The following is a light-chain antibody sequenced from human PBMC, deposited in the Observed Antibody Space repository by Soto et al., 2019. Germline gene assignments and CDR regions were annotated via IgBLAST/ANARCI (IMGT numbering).Light chain of an antibody. CDR3: QQYNSYSPWT. CDR1: QSISSW. V-gene: IGKV1-5*01. J-gene: IGKJ1*01. CDR2: DAS. Sequence: DIQMTQSPSTLSASVGDRVTITCRARQSISSWLAWYQQKPGKAHKLLIYDASSLESGVPSRFSGSGSGTEFTLTISSLQPDDFATYYCQQYNSYSPWTVGQGTKVEIK.